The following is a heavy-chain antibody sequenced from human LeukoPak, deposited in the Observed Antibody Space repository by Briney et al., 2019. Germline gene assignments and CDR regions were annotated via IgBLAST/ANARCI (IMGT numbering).Heavy chain of an antibody. CDR2: IYSGGDT. J-gene: IGHJ4*02. Sequence: PGGSLRLSCAASGFIFSSNYMTWVRQAPGKGLEWLSAIYSGGDTYYSDSAKSRFTISRDNSKNTLYLQMNSLRAEDTAVYYCARRSGEGYFDCWGQGTLVTVSS. V-gene: IGHV3-66*01. D-gene: IGHD1-26*01. CDR1: GFIFSSNY. CDR3: ARRSGEGYFDC.